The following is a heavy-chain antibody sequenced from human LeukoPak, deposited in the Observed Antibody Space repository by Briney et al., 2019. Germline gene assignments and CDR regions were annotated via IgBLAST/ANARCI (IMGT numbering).Heavy chain of an antibody. Sequence: ASVKVSCKASGYTFTNYYIHWVRQAPGQGLEWMGWISAYNGNTNYAQKLQGRVTMTTDTSTSTAYMELRSLRSDDTAVYYCARSYYYGSGSYFFGYWGQGTLVTVSS. V-gene: IGHV1-18*04. CDR3: ARSYYYGSGSYFFGY. CDR2: ISAYNGNT. D-gene: IGHD3-10*01. J-gene: IGHJ4*02. CDR1: GYTFTNYY.